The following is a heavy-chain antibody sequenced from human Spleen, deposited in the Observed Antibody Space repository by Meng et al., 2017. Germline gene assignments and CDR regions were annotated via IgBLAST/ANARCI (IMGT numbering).Heavy chain of an antibody. CDR2: ISPYNGNA. CDR3: ARYFDSSGYFDY. J-gene: IGHJ4*02. D-gene: IGHD6-19*01. V-gene: IGHV1-18*04. Sequence: QVQLVQSGAEVEKPGASVKVSCKASGYIFTDYYMHWMRRAPGQGVEWMGRISPYNGNAEYAQKFQGGVTMTSDTSTTTAYMELRSLRSDHTAIYYCARYFDSSGYFDYWGQGTLVTVSS. CDR1: GYIFTDYY.